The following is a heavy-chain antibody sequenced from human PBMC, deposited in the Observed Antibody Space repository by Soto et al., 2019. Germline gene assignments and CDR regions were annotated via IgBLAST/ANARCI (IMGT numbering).Heavy chain of an antibody. CDR2: ISAYNGNT. CDR3: ARDLMSYGSGSYIH. CDR1: GYTFTSYG. D-gene: IGHD3-10*01. J-gene: IGHJ4*02. Sequence: ASVKVSCKASGYTFTSYGISWVRQAPGQGLEWMGWISAYNGNTNYAQKLQGRVTMTTDTSTSTAYMELRSLRSDDTAVYYCARDLMSYGSGSYIHWGQGTLVTVSS. V-gene: IGHV1-18*01.